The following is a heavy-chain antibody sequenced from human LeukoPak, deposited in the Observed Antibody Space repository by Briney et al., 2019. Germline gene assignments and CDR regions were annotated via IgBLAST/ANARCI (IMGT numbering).Heavy chain of an antibody. J-gene: IGHJ4*02. V-gene: IGHV4-59*10. CDR2: IYTSGST. Sequence: KPSETLSLTCAVYGGSFSGYYWSWIRQPAGKGLEWIGRIYTSGSTNYNPSLKSRVTMSVDTSKNQFSLKLSSVTAADTAVYYCARVREDDVVVVAATGYYFDYWGQGTLVTVSS. CDR3: ARVREDDVVVVAATGYYFDY. CDR1: GGSFSGYY. D-gene: IGHD2-15*01.